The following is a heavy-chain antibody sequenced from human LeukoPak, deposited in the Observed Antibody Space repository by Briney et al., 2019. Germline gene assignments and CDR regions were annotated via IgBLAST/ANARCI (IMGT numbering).Heavy chain of an antibody. J-gene: IGHJ4*02. CDR2: ISPSGTDI. CDR3: ARGYGYDDY. CDR1: GFTFTDTY. Sequence: GGSLRLSCAVSGFTFTDTYMTWIRQAPGKGLESLSYISPSGTDISYADSVKGRFTISRDNAKNSLYLQMNSLRAEDTAVYYCARGYGYDDYWGQGTLVTVSS. D-gene: IGHD5-12*01. V-gene: IGHV3-11*04.